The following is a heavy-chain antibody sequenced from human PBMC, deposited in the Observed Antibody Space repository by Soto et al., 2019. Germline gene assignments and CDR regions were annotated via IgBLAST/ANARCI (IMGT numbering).Heavy chain of an antibody. V-gene: IGHV3-21*01. D-gene: IGHD4-17*01. CDR1: GFTFNSYS. CDR3: ASAEHDYGDYPWFDP. CDR2: ISSSSSYI. J-gene: IGHJ5*02. Sequence: GSLRLSCAASGFTFNSYSMNGVRQAAGKGLEWVSSISSSSSYIYYADSVKGRFTISRDNAKNSLYLQMNSLRAEDTAVYYCASAEHDYGDYPWFDPWGQGTLVTVPS.